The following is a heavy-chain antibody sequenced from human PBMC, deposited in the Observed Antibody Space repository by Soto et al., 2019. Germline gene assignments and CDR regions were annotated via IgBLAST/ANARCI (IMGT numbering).Heavy chain of an antibody. CDR2: ISSSGSAI. Sequence: GGSLRLSCAASGFTFSSHTMNWVRQAPGKGLEWVSFISSSGSAIYYADSVKGRFTISRDNAKNSLYLHLSRLRDEDSAVYYWARDRNYYYYGMDVWGQGTTVTVSS. J-gene: IGHJ6*02. CDR3: ARDRNYYYYGMDV. CDR1: GFTFSSHT. V-gene: IGHV3-48*02.